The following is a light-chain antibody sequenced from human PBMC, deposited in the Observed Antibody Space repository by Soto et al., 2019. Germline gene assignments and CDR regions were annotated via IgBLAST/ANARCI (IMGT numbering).Light chain of an antibody. J-gene: IGKJ2*01. CDR3: QQYKTWPPYT. CDR1: QSVNSN. Sequence: EIVMTQSPATLSVSPGERATLSCRASQSVNSNLAWYQQKPGQAPRILIYGASTRAPGIPDRFSGSGSGTEFTLTINSLQSEDFAVYYCQQYKTWPPYTFGQGTNLEIK. CDR2: GAS. V-gene: IGKV3-15*01.